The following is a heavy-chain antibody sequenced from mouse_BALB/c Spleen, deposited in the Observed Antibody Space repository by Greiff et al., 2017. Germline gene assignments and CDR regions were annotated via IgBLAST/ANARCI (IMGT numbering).Heavy chain of an antibody. CDR3: ARALYGNSAWFAY. Sequence: EVQRVESGPGLVKPSQSLSLTCSVTGYSITSGYYWNWIRQFPGNKLEWMGYISYDGSNNYNPSLKNRISITRDTSKNQFFLKLNSVTTEDTATYYCARALYGNSAWFAYWGQGTLVTVSA. CDR2: ISYDGSN. J-gene: IGHJ3*01. D-gene: IGHD2-1*01. CDR1: GYSITSGYY. V-gene: IGHV3-6*02.